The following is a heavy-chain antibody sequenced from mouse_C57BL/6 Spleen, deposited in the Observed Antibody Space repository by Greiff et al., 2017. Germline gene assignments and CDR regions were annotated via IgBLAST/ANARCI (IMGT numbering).Heavy chain of an antibody. J-gene: IGHJ2*01. CDR2: IYPRDGSA. V-gene: IGHV1-85*01. Sequence: QVQLQQSGPELVKPGASVKLSCKASGYTFTSSDINWVKQRPGQGLEWIGWIYPRDGSAKYNEKFKGKATLTVDTSSSTAYMELHSLTSEDSAVYFCARGIITTVVASFDYWGQGTTLTVSS. D-gene: IGHD1-1*01. CDR3: ARGIITTVVASFDY. CDR1: GYTFTSSD.